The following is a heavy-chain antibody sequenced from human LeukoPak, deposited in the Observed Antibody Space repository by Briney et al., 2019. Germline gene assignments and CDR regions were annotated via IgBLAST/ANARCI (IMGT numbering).Heavy chain of an antibody. CDR2: LKQDGSEE. CDR3: ARDSPYSARGQPADY. V-gene: IGHV3-7*01. D-gene: IGHD6-6*01. Sequence: GGSLRLSCAASGFTFSTYWMSWVRQAPGKGLEWVANLKQDGSEEYYVDSVKGRFTISRDNAKNSLYLQMNSLRAEDTAVYYCARDSPYSARGQPADYWGQGTLVTVSS. J-gene: IGHJ4*02. CDR1: GFTFSTYW.